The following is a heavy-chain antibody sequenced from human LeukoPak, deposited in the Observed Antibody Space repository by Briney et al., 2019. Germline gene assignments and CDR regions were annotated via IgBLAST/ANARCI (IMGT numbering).Heavy chain of an antibody. Sequence: ASVKVSCKASGYTFTSYTFTSYDINWVRQATGQGLEWMGWMNPKSGNTGYAQKFQGRVTMTRNTSITTAYMELSSLRSEDTAVYYCARGALFFGEISGDYFDYWGQGTLVTVSS. CDR1: GYTFTSYTFTSYD. V-gene: IGHV1-8*01. J-gene: IGHJ4*02. CDR2: MNPKSGNT. D-gene: IGHD3-10*01. CDR3: ARGALFFGEISGDYFDY.